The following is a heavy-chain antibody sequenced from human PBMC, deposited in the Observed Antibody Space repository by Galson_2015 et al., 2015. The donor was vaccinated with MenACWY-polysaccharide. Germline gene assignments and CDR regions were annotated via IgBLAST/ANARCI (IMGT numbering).Heavy chain of an antibody. J-gene: IGHJ4*02. D-gene: IGHD3-10*01. V-gene: IGHV3-74*01. CDR2: IYGDGTAT. CDR1: GFSFSRYW. CDR3: ARGHYDGSEMHFNV. Sequence: SLRLSCAASGFSFSRYWMHWVRHAPGKGLVWVSRIYGDGTATNYADSVKGRFTISIDHAKTTLYLQMNSLRAEDTAVYYCARGHYDGSEMHFNVWGQGTLVTVSP.